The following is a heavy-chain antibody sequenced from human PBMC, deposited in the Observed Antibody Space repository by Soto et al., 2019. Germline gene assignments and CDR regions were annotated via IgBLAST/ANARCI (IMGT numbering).Heavy chain of an antibody. J-gene: IGHJ4*02. Sequence: QVQLVQSGAEVKKPGPSVKVSCKASGGTFSSYAISRVRQAPGQGREWMGGIIPVFGTANYAQKFQGRVTITAYESTSTDYMELSSLRYEDMSVYYCARAGYGIEELPCDYWGEGTLVTVSS. D-gene: IGHD5-18*01. CDR1: GGTFSSYA. CDR2: IIPVFGTA. V-gene: IGHV1-69*01. CDR3: ARAGYGIEELPCDY.